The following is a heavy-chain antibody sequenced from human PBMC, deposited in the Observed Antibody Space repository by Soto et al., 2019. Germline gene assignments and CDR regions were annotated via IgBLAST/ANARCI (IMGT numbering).Heavy chain of an antibody. CDR2: MNPNSGNT. J-gene: IGHJ4*01. CDR3: ASGVTTVTTQFDY. Sequence: QVQLVQAGAEVKKPGASVKVSCKASGYTFTSYDINWVRQATGQGLEWMGWMNPNSGNTGDAQKFQGRVTMTRNTSISTAYMELSSLRSEDTAVYYCASGVTTVTTQFDYWGHGTLVTVSS. CDR1: GYTFTSYD. V-gene: IGHV1-8*01. D-gene: IGHD4-17*01.